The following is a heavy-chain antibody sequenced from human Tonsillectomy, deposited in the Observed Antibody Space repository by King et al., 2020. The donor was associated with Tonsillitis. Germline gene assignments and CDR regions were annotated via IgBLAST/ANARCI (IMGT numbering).Heavy chain of an antibody. V-gene: IGHV6-1*01. Sequence: VQLQQSGPGLVKPSQTLSLTCAISGDSVSSNSAAWNWIRQSPSRGLEWLGRTFYRSKWYNDYALSLKSRIAINPDTSKNQFSLQLNSVTPEDMAVYYCARTIGSNYGDYYYYGMDVWGQGTTVTVSS. J-gene: IGHJ6*02. D-gene: IGHD3-16*01. CDR1: GDSVSSNSAA. CDR2: TFYRSKWYN. CDR3: ARTIGSNYGDYYYYGMDV.